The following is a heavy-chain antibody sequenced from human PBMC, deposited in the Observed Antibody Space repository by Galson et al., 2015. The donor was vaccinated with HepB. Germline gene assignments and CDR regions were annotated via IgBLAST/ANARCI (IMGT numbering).Heavy chain of an antibody. CDR2: INPSGGST. Sequence: SVKVSCKASGYTFTSYSMHWVRQAPGQGLEWMGIINPSGGSTSYAQKFQGRVTMTRDTSTSTVYMELSSLRSEDTAVYYCASGGKWNGMDVWGQGTTVTVSS. CDR3: ASGGKWNGMDV. V-gene: IGHV1-46*01. D-gene: IGHD3-16*01. J-gene: IGHJ6*02. CDR1: GYTFTSYS.